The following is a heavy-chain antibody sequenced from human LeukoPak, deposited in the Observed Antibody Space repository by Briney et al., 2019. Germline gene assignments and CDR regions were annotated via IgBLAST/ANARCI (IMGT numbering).Heavy chain of an antibody. CDR1: GYSISSGYY. J-gene: IGHJ4*02. V-gene: IGHV4-38-2*01. CDR2: IYYSGST. CDR3: ASSPGYYFDY. Sequence: SETLSLTCAVSGYSISSGYYWGWIRQPPGKGLEWIGSIYYSGSTYYNPSLKSRVTISVDTSKNQFSLKLSSVTAADTAVYYCASSPGYYFDYWGQGTLVTVSS.